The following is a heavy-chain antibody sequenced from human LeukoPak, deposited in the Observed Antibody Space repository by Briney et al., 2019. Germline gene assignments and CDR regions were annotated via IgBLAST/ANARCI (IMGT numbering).Heavy chain of an antibody. V-gene: IGHV4-39*07. D-gene: IGHD2-15*01. CDR2: INYSGST. J-gene: IGHJ6*02. CDR3: ARVGGSNYYYYGMDV. Sequence: SETLSLTCAVSGGSISRNSYYWGWIRQPPGKGLEWIGSINYSGSTYYNPSLKSRVTMSVDTSMNQFSLKLSSVTAADTAVYYCARVGGSNYYYYGMDVWGQGTTVTVSS. CDR1: GGSISRNSYY.